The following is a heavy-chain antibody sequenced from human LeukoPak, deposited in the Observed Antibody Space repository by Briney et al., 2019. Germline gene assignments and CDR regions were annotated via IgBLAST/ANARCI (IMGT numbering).Heavy chain of an antibody. CDR1: GFTFITYA. Sequence: GGSLRLSCAASGFTFITYAMSWVRQAPGKGLEWVSSISGGGGSTYYADSVKGRFTISRDNAKNTLYLQMNSLRAEDTAVYYCAKGLDRRTTFFDYWGQGTLVTVSS. CDR2: ISGGGGST. CDR3: AKGLDRRTTFFDY. D-gene: IGHD2/OR15-2a*01. V-gene: IGHV3-23*01. J-gene: IGHJ4*02.